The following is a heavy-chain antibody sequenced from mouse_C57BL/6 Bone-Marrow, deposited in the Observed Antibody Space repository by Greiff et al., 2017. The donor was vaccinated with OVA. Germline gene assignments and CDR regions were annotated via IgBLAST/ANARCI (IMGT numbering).Heavy chain of an antibody. V-gene: IGHV5-9-1*02. Sequence: EVKVVESGEGLVKPGGSLKLSCAASGFTFSSYAMSWVRQTPEKRLEWVAYISSGGDYIYYADPVKGRFTISRDNDRNTLYLQMSSLKSEDTAMSYCTRVGWYYDGDLDDWGQGTTLTVSS. CDR2: ISSGGDYI. CDR3: TRVGWYYDGDLDD. D-gene: IGHD1-1*01. J-gene: IGHJ2*01. CDR1: GFTFSSYA.